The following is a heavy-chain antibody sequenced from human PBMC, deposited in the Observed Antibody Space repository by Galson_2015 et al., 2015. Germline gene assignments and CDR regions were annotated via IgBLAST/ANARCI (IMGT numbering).Heavy chain of an antibody. D-gene: IGHD3-10*01. CDR1: GFGFSSYW. V-gene: IGHV3-7*01. J-gene: IGHJ4*02. Sequence: LILSCAASGFGFSSYWMTWVRQAPGKGLEWVANIKQDGNEKYYADSVKGRFTIFRDNAKNLLYLQMNNLRVEDTAVYYCARRGPSPDWGQGTLVTVSS. CDR2: IKQDGNEK. CDR3: ARRGPSPD.